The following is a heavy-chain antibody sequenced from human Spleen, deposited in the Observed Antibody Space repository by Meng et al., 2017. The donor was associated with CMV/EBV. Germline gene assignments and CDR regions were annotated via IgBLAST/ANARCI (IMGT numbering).Heavy chain of an antibody. CDR2: INHSGST. CDR1: GGSFRGYY. D-gene: IGHD5-12*01. CDR3: ARVKKWLRYYFDY. Sequence: SQTLSLTCAVYGGSFRGYYWSWIRQPPGKGLEWIGEINHSGSTNYNPSLKSRVTISVDTSKNQFSLKLSSVTAADTAVYYCARVKKWLRYYFDYWGQGTLVTVSS. V-gene: IGHV4-34*01. J-gene: IGHJ4*02.